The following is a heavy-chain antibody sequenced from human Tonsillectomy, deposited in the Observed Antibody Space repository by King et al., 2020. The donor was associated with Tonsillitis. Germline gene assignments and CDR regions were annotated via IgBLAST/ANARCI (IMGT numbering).Heavy chain of an antibody. D-gene: IGHD2-2*01. CDR3: AKGDDGVVPAAVQRDGMDV. V-gene: IGHV3-23*04. Sequence: VQLVESGGGLVQPGGSLRLSCAASGFTFSSYAMSWVRQAPGKGLEWVSGISGSGGSTYYADSVKGRFTISRDNSKNTLYLQMNSLRGEDTAVYYCAKGDDGVVPAAVQRDGMDVWGQGTTVTVSS. CDR2: ISGSGGST. CDR1: GFTFSSYA. J-gene: IGHJ6*02.